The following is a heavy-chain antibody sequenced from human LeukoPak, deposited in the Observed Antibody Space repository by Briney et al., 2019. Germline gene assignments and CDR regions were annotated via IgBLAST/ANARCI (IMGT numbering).Heavy chain of an antibody. CDR3: ARLKGPYYYDSSGYYDAFDI. V-gene: IGHV1-2*02. CDR1: GYTFTGYY. CDR2: INPNSGGT. Sequence: ASVKASCKASGYTFTGYYIHWVRQAPGQGLEWMGWINPNSGGTNYAQKFQGRVTMTRDTSISTAYMELSRLRSDDTAVYYCARLKGPYYYDSSGYYDAFDIWGQGTMVTVSS. J-gene: IGHJ3*02. D-gene: IGHD3-22*01.